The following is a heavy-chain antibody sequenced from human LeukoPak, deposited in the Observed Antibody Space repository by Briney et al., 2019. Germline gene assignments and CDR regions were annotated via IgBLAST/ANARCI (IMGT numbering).Heavy chain of an antibody. CDR2: ISYDGSNK. CDR3: AKASGYRFDY. D-gene: IGHD3-22*01. Sequence: GGSLRLSCAASGFTFSSYWMHWVRQAPGKGLEWVAVISYDGSNKYYADSVKGRFTISRDNSKNTLYLQMNSLRAEDTAVYYCAKASGYRFDYWGQGTLVTVSS. CDR1: GFTFSSYW. J-gene: IGHJ4*02. V-gene: IGHV3-30*18.